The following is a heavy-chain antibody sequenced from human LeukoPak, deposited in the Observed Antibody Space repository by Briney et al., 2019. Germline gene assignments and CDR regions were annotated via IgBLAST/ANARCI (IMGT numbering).Heavy chain of an antibody. J-gene: IGHJ4*02. Sequence: SETLSLTCSVSGASTTNSRYYWVWIRQPPGKGLEWIGSIYYSGSTYYNPSLKSRVTISVDTSKNQFSLKLSSVTAADTAVYYCAREDPEGGSYLDYWGQGTLVTVSS. CDR3: AREDPEGGSYLDY. CDR2: IYYSGST. D-gene: IGHD1-26*01. CDR1: GASTTNSRYY. V-gene: IGHV4-39*07.